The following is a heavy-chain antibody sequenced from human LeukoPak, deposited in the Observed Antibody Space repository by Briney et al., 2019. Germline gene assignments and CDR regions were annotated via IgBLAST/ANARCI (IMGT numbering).Heavy chain of an antibody. CDR2: ISVSGNT. D-gene: IGHD3-22*01. Sequence: GGSLRLSCAASGFTLSSYAMSWVRQGPGKGLEWVSAISVSGNTYHADSVKGRFTISRDNSKNTAYLQMNSLRAEDTAVYYCAKHFYYDISGYTHYWGQGTLVTVSS. J-gene: IGHJ4*02. CDR3: AKHFYYDISGYTHY. V-gene: IGHV3-23*01. CDR1: GFTLSSYA.